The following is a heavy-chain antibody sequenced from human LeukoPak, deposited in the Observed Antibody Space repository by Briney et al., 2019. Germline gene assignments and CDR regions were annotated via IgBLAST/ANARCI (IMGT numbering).Heavy chain of an antibody. CDR3: ARDFWGGLWLSNGYYGMDV. D-gene: IGHD3-16*01. Sequence: ASVKVSCKASGYTFTSYYMHWVRQAPGQGLEWMGIINPSGGSTSYAQKFQGRVTMTRDTPTSTVYMELSSLRSEDTAVYYCARDFWGGLWLSNGYYGMDVWGQGTTVTVSS. CDR1: GYTFTSYY. V-gene: IGHV1-46*01. J-gene: IGHJ6*02. CDR2: INPSGGST.